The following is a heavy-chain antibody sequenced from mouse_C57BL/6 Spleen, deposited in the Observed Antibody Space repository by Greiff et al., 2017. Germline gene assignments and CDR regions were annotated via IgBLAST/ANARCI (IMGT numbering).Heavy chain of an antibody. CDR2: INPNYGTT. J-gene: IGHJ4*01. CDR3: ARSGSNWEDYAMDY. V-gene: IGHV1-39*01. Sequence: VQLQQSGPELVKPGASVKISCKASGYSFTDYNMNWVKQSNGKSLEWIGVINPNYGTTRYNQKFKGKATLTVDQSSSTAYMQLNSLTSEDSAVYYCARSGSNWEDYAMDYWGQGTSVTVSS. D-gene: IGHD4-1*01. CDR1: GYSFTDYN.